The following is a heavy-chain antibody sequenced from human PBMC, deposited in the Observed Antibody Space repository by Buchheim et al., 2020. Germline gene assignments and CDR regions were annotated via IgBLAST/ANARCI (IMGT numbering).Heavy chain of an antibody. J-gene: IGHJ6*03. CDR1: GFTFSSYG. CDR2: IWYDGSNK. CDR3: AREAAYDFWSGYFVDYYYYYYMDV. V-gene: IGHV3-33*01. Sequence: QVQLVGSGGGVVQPGRSLRLSCAASGFTFSSYGMHWVRQAPGKGLEWVAVIWYDGSNKYYADSVKGRFTISRDNSKNTLYLQMNSLRAEDTAVYYCAREAAYDFWSGYFVDYYYYYYMDVWGKETT. D-gene: IGHD3-3*01.